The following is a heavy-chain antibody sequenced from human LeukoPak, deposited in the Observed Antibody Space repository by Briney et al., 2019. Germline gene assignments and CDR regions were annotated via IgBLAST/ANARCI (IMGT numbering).Heavy chain of an antibody. CDR3: AREGHRNWSVYYSYYGMYV. CDR1: GFTFSSYG. D-gene: IGHD3-3*01. CDR2: IWYDGNNK. Sequence: GGSLRLSCAASGFTFSSYGMHWVRQAPGKGLEWGAVIWYDGNNKYYADSVKGRFTISRDNSKNTLYLQMNSLRAEDTAVYYCAREGHRNWSVYYSYYGMYVWGQGTTVTVSS. V-gene: IGHV3-33*01. J-gene: IGHJ6*02.